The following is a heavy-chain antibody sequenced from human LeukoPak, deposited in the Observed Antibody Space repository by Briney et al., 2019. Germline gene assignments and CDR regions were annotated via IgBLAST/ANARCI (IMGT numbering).Heavy chain of an antibody. J-gene: IGHJ3*02. Sequence: GSLRLSCAASGFTFSFYWMSWVRQAPGKGLEWVAVIWYDGSEKYYADSVKGRFTIARDNSKNTLYLQMNSLRAEDTAIYYCARDRWFGDEDSFDIWGQGTMVTVSS. CDR3: ARDRWFGDEDSFDI. CDR2: IWYDGSEK. CDR1: GFTFSFYW. V-gene: IGHV3-33*08. D-gene: IGHD3-10*01.